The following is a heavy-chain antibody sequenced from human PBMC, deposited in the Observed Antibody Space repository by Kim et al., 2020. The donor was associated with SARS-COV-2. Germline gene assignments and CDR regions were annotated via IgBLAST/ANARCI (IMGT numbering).Heavy chain of an antibody. V-gene: IGHV3-72*01. CDR3: ARESGSTGYYYYGMDV. Sequence: GGSLRLSCAASGFTFSDHYMDWVRQAPGKGLEWVGRTRNKANSYTTEYAASVKGRFTISRDDSKNSLYLQMNSLKTKDTAVYYCARESGSTGYYYYGMDVWGQGTTVTVSS. CDR1: GFTFSDHY. J-gene: IGHJ6*02. D-gene: IGHD2-2*01. CDR2: TRNKANSYTT.